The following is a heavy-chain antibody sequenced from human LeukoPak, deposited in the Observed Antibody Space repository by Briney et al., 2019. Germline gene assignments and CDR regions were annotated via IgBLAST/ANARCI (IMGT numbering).Heavy chain of an antibody. CDR3: ARVLRVAAAGKGY. CDR2: INPNSGGT. J-gene: IGHJ4*02. V-gene: IGHV1-2*02. D-gene: IGHD6-13*01. CDR1: GYTFTGYY. Sequence: ASVKVSCKAAGYTFTGYYMHWVRQAPGQGLEWVGWINPNSGGTNYTQKFQGRVTMTRDTSISTAYMELSRLRSDDTAVYYCARVLRVAAAGKGYWGQGTLVTVSS.